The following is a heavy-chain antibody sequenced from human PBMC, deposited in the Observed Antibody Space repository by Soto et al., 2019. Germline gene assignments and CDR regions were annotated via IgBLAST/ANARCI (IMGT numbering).Heavy chain of an antibody. Sequence: SETLSLTCTVSGGSISSYYWSWIRQPPGKGLDWIGYIYYSGSTNYNPSLKSRVTISVDTSKNQFSLKLSSVTAADTAVYYCARHGCISTSCYAPVPPVLDYWGQGTLVTVSS. V-gene: IGHV4-59*08. D-gene: IGHD2-2*01. CDR2: IYYSGST. CDR1: GGSISSYY. CDR3: ARHGCISTSCYAPVPPVLDY. J-gene: IGHJ4*02.